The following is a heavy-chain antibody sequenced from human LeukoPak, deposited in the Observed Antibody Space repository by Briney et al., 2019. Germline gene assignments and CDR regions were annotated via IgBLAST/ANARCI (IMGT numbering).Heavy chain of an antibody. CDR3: ATLTIDSSGYSDWFDP. CDR2: FDPEDGET. D-gene: IGHD3-22*01. J-gene: IGHJ5*02. V-gene: IGHV1-24*01. Sequence: ASVKVSCKVSGYTLTELSMHWVRQAPGKGLEWMGGFDPEDGETIYAQKFQGRVTITRNTSISTAYMELSSLRSEDTAVYYCATLTIDSSGYSDWFDPWGQGTLVTVSS. CDR1: GYTLTELS.